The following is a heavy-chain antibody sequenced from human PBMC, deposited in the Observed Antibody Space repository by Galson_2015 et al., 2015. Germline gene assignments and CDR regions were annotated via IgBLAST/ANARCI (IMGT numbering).Heavy chain of an antibody. V-gene: IGHV3-21*01. J-gene: IGHJ4*02. Sequence: SLRLSCAASGFTFSSYSMNWGRQAPGKGLEWVSSISSSRSYIYYADSVKGRFTISRDNAKNSLYLQMNSLRAEDTAVYYCARETYDSSGTGYYFGYWGQRTLVTVSS. CDR2: ISSSRSYI. CDR1: GFTFSSYS. CDR3: ARETYDSSGTGYYFGY. D-gene: IGHD3-22*01.